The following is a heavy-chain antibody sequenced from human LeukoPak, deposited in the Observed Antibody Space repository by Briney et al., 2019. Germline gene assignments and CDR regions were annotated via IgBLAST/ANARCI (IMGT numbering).Heavy chain of an antibody. D-gene: IGHD3-10*01. V-gene: IGHV3-7*01. J-gene: IGHJ4*02. CDR2: IKQDGSEK. CDR3: AREGVLVRGVIIPLDY. Sequence: GGSLRLSCAASGFTFSSYWMSWVRQAPGKGLEWVANIKQDGSEKYYVDSVKGRLTISRDNAKNSLYLQMNSLRAEDTAVYYCAREGVLVRGVIIPLDYWGQGTLVTVSS. CDR1: GFTFSSYW.